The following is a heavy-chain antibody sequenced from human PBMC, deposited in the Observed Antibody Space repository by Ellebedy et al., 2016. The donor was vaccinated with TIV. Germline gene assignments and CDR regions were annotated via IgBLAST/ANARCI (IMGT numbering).Heavy chain of an antibody. J-gene: IGHJ5*02. CDR3: ARAPGGVFDP. CDR2: ISYSGST. CDR1: GSSITDYY. V-gene: IGHV4-59*01. D-gene: IGHD6-25*01. Sequence: MPSETLSLTCGVSGSSITDYYWTWFRQPPGRGLEWIGYISYSGSTNYSPSLKSRVTISADTSRNQFYLRLTSVTAADTAVYYCARAPGGVFDPWGQGTLVTVSS.